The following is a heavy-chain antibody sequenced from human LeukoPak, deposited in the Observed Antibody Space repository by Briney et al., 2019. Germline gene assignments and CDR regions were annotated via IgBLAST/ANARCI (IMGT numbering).Heavy chain of an antibody. J-gene: IGHJ4*02. Sequence: GVSVKVSCRASGHTFTSYGISWVRQAPGQGRERMGWISAYSGGTNYAQKFQGRVTMTRDTSISTAYMELSRLRSGDRGVYYCARKTAVAGTEDWGQGTLVTVSS. CDR2: ISAYSGGT. D-gene: IGHD6-19*01. V-gene: IGHV1-2*02. CDR1: GHTFTSYG. CDR3: ARKTAVAGTED.